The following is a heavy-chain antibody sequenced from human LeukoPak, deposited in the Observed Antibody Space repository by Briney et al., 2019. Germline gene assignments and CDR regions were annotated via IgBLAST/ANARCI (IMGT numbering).Heavy chain of an antibody. CDR1: GDSISSRNW. J-gene: IGHJ3*01. D-gene: IGHD3-10*01. CDR3: ARGMWFDTLFSAFDV. V-gene: IGHV4-4*02. Sequence: SETLSLTCSVSGDSISSRNWWTWVRQTPEKGLEWIGEIFHTGSTNYNPSVESRVTISIDKSRNHFSLMLTSVTAADTALYYCARGMWFDTLFSAFDVWGQGTMVSVSS. CDR2: IFHTGST.